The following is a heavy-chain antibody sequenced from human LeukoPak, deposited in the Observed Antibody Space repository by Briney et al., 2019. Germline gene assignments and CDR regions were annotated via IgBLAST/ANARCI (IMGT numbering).Heavy chain of an antibody. J-gene: IGHJ3*02. CDR1: GFTVSNNY. CDR3: ARVISAVYYDSSGFRAFDI. CDR2: IYSDAST. D-gene: IGHD3-22*01. Sequence: GGSLRLPCAASGFTVSNNYMNWVRQAPGKGLEWVSVIYSDASTYYSDSVKGRFTISRDNSKNTLYLQMNSLRAEDTAVYYCARVISAVYYDSSGFRAFDIWGQGTMVTVSS. V-gene: IGHV3-53*01.